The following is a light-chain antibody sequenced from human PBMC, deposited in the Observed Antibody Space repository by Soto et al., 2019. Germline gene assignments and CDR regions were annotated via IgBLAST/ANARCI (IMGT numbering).Light chain of an antibody. V-gene: IGLV1-47*02. J-gene: IGLJ2*01. Sequence: QSALTQPPSASGTPGQRVTISCSGSSSNIGSNYVYWYQQLAGAAPKLLIYLNDQRPSGVPDRFSGSKSGTSASLAISGLRSEDEAEYHCAAWDDSLSGPVFGGGTKVTVL. CDR1: SSNIGSNY. CDR3: AAWDDSLSGPV. CDR2: LND.